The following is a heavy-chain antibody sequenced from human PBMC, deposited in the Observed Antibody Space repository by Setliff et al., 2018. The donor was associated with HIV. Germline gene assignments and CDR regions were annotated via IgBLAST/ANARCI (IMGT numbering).Heavy chain of an antibody. D-gene: IGHD3-3*01. V-gene: IGHV3-48*03. CDR1: GFTFSNYE. CDR3: TRVDYDFWSGPMTRYYFDY. CDR2: ISSSGSTM. J-gene: IGHJ4*02. Sequence: GGSLRLSCAASGFTFSNYEMNWVRQAPGKGLEWVSYISSSGSTMYYADSVKGRFTISRDNAKNSLYLQMNSLRAEDTAVYYCTRVDYDFWSGPMTRYYFDYWGQGTLVTVSS.